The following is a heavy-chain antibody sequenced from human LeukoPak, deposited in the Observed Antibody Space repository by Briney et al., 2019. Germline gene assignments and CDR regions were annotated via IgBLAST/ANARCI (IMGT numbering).Heavy chain of an antibody. Sequence: ASVKVSCKASGYTFTGYYMHWVRQAPGQGLEWMGWINPNSGGTNYAQKFQGRVTMTRDTSISTAYMELSRLRSDDTAVYYCARRMTTVTTLRFDPWGQGTLVTVSS. V-gene: IGHV1-2*02. D-gene: IGHD4-17*01. CDR2: INPNSGGT. CDR3: ARRMTTVTTLRFDP. J-gene: IGHJ5*02. CDR1: GYTFTGYY.